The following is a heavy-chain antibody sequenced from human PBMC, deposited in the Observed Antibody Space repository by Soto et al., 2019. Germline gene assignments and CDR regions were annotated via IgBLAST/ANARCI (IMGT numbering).Heavy chain of an antibody. CDR1: GGSFSGYY. J-gene: IGHJ5*02. CDR3: ARGRGYSYGLDP. CDR2: INHSGST. D-gene: IGHD5-18*01. Sequence: PSETLSLTCAVYGGSFSGYYWTWIRQPPGTGLEWIGEINHSGSTNYNPSLKSRVTISVDTSKNQFSLKLTSVTAADTAVYYCARGRGYSYGLDPWGQGTLVTVSS. V-gene: IGHV4-34*01.